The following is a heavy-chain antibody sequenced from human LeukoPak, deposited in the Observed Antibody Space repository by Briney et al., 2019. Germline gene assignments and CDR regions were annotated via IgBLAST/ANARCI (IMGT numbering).Heavy chain of an antibody. CDR2: IYTSGST. D-gene: IGHD3-22*01. V-gene: IGHV4-61*02. Sequence: SQTLSLTCTVSGGSISSGSYYWSWIRQPAGKGLEWIGRIYTSGSTNYNPSLKSRVTISVDTSKNQFSLKLSSVTAADTAVYYCARDRPSYYYDSRTDAFDSWGQGTMVTVSS. CDR1: GGSISSGSYY. CDR3: ARDRPSYYYDSRTDAFDS. J-gene: IGHJ3*02.